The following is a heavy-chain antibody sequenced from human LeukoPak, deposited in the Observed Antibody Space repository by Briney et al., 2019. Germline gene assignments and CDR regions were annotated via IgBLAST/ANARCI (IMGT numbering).Heavy chain of an antibody. Sequence: SETLSLTCTVSGGSISSSSYYWGWIRQPPGKGLEWIGSIYYSGSTYYNPSLKSRVTISVDTSKNQFSLKLSSVTAADTAVYYCANDYYGSGYGMDVWGQGTTVTVSS. V-gene: IGHV4-39*01. J-gene: IGHJ6*02. CDR3: ANDYYGSGYGMDV. D-gene: IGHD3-10*01. CDR1: GGSISSSSYY. CDR2: IYYSGST.